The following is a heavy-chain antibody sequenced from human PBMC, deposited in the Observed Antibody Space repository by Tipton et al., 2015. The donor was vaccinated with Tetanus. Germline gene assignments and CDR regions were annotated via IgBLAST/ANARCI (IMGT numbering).Heavy chain of an antibody. V-gene: IGHV1-2*02. CDR1: GYTFTNYH. Sequence: QVQLVQSGSEVKKPGASVRVSCKPSGYTFTNYHVQWVRQAPGQGLEWMGWIDSKSGDTDFAQKFQGRVTMSRDSSISTVNMELSRLRSDDTAVYYCARDAGPAGGGSFDYWGQGTLVTVAS. J-gene: IGHJ4*02. CDR3: ARDAGPAGGGSFDY. CDR2: IDSKSGDT. D-gene: IGHD3-16*01.